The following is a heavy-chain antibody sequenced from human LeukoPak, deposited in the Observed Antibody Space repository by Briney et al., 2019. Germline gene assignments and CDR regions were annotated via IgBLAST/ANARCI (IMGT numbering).Heavy chain of an antibody. CDR2: ISYDGSNK. J-gene: IGHJ4*02. D-gene: IGHD6-13*01. V-gene: IGHV3-30*18. Sequence: GRSLRLSCAASGFTFSSYGMHWVRQAPGKGLEWVAVISYDGSNKYYADSVKGRSTISRDNSKNTLYLQMNSLRAEDTAVYYCAKDLESYSSSWYVSSHPLDYWGQGTLVTVSS. CDR3: AKDLESYSSSWYVSSHPLDY. CDR1: GFTFSSYG.